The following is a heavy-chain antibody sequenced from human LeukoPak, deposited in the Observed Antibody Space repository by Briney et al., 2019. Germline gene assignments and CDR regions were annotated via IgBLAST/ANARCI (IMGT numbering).Heavy chain of an antibody. CDR3: ATPTAGTWHFDY. J-gene: IGHJ4*02. V-gene: IGHV3-7*01. Sequence: GGSLRLSCAASGFTFRSYWMTWVRQAPGKGLEGVANIKQDASERYYVDSVKGRFTIPRDNDKNSLYLQMNSLRAEDTAVYYCATPTAGTWHFDYWGQGTVVTVSS. D-gene: IGHD1-1*01. CDR1: GFTFRSYW. CDR2: IKQDASER.